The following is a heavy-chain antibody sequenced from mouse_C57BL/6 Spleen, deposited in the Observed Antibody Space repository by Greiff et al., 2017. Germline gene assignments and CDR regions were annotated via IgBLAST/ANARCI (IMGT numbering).Heavy chain of an antibody. D-gene: IGHD2-5*01. Sequence: VQLQQSGPELVKPGDSVKISCKASGYSFTGYFMNWVMQSHGKSLEWIGRINPYNGDTFYNQKFKGKATLTVDKSSSTAHMELRSLTSEDSAVYYCARSYSNYVGMDYWGQGTSVTVSS. CDR2: INPYNGDT. CDR1: GYSFTGYF. CDR3: ARSYSNYVGMDY. J-gene: IGHJ4*01. V-gene: IGHV1-20*01.